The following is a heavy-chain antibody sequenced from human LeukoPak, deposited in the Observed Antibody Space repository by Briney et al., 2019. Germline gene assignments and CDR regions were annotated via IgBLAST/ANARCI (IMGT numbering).Heavy chain of an antibody. CDR1: GYIFTNYW. CDR2: IYPGDSDT. D-gene: IGHD3-16*01. Sequence: GESLKISCKGSGYIFTNYWIGWVRQMPGKGLQWMGLIYPGDSDTRYSPSFQGQVTISADKSISTAYLQWSSLKASDTAMYYCARRSLAGARPRAGYYYYMDVWGKGTTVTVSS. CDR3: ARRSLAGARPRAGYYYYMDV. J-gene: IGHJ6*03. V-gene: IGHV5-51*01.